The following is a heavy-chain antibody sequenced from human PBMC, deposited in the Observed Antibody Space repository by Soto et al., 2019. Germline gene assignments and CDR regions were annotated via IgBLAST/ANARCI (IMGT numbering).Heavy chain of an antibody. CDR2: IWYDGSNK. CDR3: ARDQGLRFLEWLSDPNPRGGMDV. J-gene: IGHJ6*02. D-gene: IGHD3-3*01. Sequence: GGSLRLSCAASGFNFSSYGMHWVRQAPGKGLEWVAVIWYDGSNKYYADSVKGRFTISRDNSKNTLYLQMNSLRAEDTAVYYCARDQGLRFLEWLSDPNPRGGMDVWGQGTTVTVSS. V-gene: IGHV3-33*01. CDR1: GFNFSSYG.